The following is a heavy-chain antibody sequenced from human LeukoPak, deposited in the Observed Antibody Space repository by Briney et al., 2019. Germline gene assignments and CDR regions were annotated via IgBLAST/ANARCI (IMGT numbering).Heavy chain of an antibody. Sequence: GASVKVSCKASEGTFSSYAISWVRQAPGQGLEWMGGIIPIFGTANYAQKFQGRVTITADESTSTAYMELSSLRSEDTAVYYCARPDEDRGYSYGYNYWGQGTLVTVSS. V-gene: IGHV1-69*13. D-gene: IGHD5-18*01. CDR2: IIPIFGTA. CDR1: EGTFSSYA. CDR3: ARPDEDRGYSYGYNY. J-gene: IGHJ4*02.